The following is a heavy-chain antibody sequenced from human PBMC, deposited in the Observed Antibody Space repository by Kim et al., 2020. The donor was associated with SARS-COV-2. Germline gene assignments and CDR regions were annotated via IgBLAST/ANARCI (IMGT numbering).Heavy chain of an antibody. J-gene: IGHJ4*02. CDR2: SAGSST. CDR3: ARGLTY. Sequence: SAGSSTSYADSVKGRFTISRDNAKNTLYLQMNSLRAEDTAVYYCARGLTYWGQGTLVTVSS. V-gene: IGHV3-74*01. D-gene: IGHD1-20*01.